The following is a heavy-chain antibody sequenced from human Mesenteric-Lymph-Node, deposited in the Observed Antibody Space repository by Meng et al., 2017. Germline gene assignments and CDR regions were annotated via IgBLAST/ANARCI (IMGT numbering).Heavy chain of an antibody. D-gene: IGHD3-10*01. CDR1: GFTFSSYW. Sequence: GESLKISCAACGFTFSSYWMHWVRQAPGKGLVWVSRINSDGSSTSYADSVKGRFTISRDNSKATLYLQINSLRVEDTAVYFCVTVRGNYFDYWGQGTLVTVSS. V-gene: IGHV3-74*01. J-gene: IGHJ4*02. CDR2: INSDGSST. CDR3: VTVRGNYFDY.